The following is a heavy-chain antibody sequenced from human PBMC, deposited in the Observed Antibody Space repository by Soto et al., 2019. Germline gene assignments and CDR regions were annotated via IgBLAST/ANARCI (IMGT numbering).Heavy chain of an antibody. D-gene: IGHD4-17*01. J-gene: IGHJ2*01. CDR3: ASTTVATHYWYFDL. CDR2: ISYDGSNK. CDR1: GFTFSSYG. Sequence: QVQLVESGGGVVQPGRSLRLSCAASGFTFSSYGMHWVRQAPGKGLEWVAVISYDGSNKYYADSVKGRFTISRDNSKNPLYLQMNSLRAEDTAVYYCASTTVATHYWYFDLWGRGTLVTVSS. V-gene: IGHV3-30*03.